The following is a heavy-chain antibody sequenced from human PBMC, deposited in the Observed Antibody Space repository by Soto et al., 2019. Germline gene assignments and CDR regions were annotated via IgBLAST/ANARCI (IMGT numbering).Heavy chain of an antibody. CDR2: IKSKKDGGAR. V-gene: IGHV3-15*02. J-gene: IGHJ4*02. CDR3: VEGWNDF. Sequence: EAQVVETGGALVEPGGSLRLSCVTSGFMFSSAWMSWVRQAPGKGLEWVARIKSKKDGGARDYAAPVNGRFSISRDDSKSTVYLQMISLRAEDTALYYCVEGWNDFWGQGTLVTVSS. CDR1: GFMFSSAW. D-gene: IGHD1-1*01.